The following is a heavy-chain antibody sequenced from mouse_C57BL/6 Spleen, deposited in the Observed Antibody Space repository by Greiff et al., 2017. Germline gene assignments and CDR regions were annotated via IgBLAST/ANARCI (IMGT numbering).Heavy chain of an antibody. J-gene: IGHJ4*01. Sequence: VKLMESGAELARPGASVKLSCKASGYTFTSYGISWVKQRTGQGLEWIGEIYPRSGNTYYNEKFKGKATLTADKSSSTAYMELRSLTSEDSAVYFCARYYDYDEGSYYAMDYWGQGTSVTVSS. V-gene: IGHV1-81*01. CDR1: GYTFTSYG. CDR3: ARYYDYDEGSYYAMDY. D-gene: IGHD2-4*01. CDR2: IYPRSGNT.